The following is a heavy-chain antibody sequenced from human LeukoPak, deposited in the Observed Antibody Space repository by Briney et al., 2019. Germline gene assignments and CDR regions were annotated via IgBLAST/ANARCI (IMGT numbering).Heavy chain of an antibody. V-gene: IGHV1-24*01. Sequence: ASVTVSCKVSGYTLTELSMHWVRQAPGKGLEWMGGFDPEDGETIYAQKFQGRVTMTEDTSTDTAYMELSSLRSEDTAVYYCATVRCSGGSCRTFDYWGQGTLVTVSS. CDR2: FDPEDGET. J-gene: IGHJ4*02. D-gene: IGHD2-15*01. CDR1: GYTLTELS. CDR3: ATVRCSGGSCRTFDY.